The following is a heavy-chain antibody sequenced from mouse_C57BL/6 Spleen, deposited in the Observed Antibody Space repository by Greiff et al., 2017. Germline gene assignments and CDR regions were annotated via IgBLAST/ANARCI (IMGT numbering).Heavy chain of an antibody. CDR1: GYTFTDYY. V-gene: IGHV1-76*01. Sequence: QVQLQQSGAELVRPGASVKLSCKASGYTFTDYYINWVKQRPGQGLEWIARIYPGSGNTYYNEKFKGKATLTAEKSSSTAYMQLSSLTSEDSAVYFCAKGYGYDGEAMDYWGQGTSVTVSS. D-gene: IGHD2-2*01. CDR2: IYPGSGNT. CDR3: AKGYGYDGEAMDY. J-gene: IGHJ4*01.